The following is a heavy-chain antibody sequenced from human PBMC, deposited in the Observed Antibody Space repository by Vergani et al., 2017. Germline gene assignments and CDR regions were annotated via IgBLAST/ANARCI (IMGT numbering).Heavy chain of an antibody. J-gene: IGHJ1*01. CDR2: ISYDGTQK. Sequence: VQLLQSEGAVVQPGRSLRLSCVVSGFTSSYYGMHWVRQAPGKGLEWVAVISYDGTQKYYADSVKGRFTISRDNSKSTLYLQMNSLRTEDTAVYYCATKSCGTPGCQIGYFREWGQGTLVTVSS. V-gene: IGHV3-30*03. CDR1: GFTSSYYG. D-gene: IGHD1-1*01. CDR3: ATKSCGTPGCQIGYFRE.